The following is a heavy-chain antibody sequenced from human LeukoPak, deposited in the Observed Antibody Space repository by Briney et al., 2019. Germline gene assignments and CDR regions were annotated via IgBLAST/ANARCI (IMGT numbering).Heavy chain of an antibody. D-gene: IGHD3-10*01. CDR1: GDSVSGGSAG. CDR2: INYRSKWYS. CDR3: TGGGLVRGSLHWFDP. Sequence: SQTLSLTCAISGDSVSGGSAGWNWINQSPSRGLEWLGRINYRSKWYSDYAISVKSRITINPDTSRNQFSLQLNSVTHDDTAVYYCTGGGLVRGSLHWFDPWGQGTLVTVSS. J-gene: IGHJ5*02. V-gene: IGHV6-1*01.